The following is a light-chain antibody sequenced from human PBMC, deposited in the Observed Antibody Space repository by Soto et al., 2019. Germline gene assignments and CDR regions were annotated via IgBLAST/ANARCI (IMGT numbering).Light chain of an antibody. J-gene: IGLJ1*01. V-gene: IGLV1-51*01. CDR2: DND. CDR1: SSKIGNNH. CDR3: ATWDGKV. Sequence: QSVLTQPPSVSAAPGEKVTISCSGSSSKIGNNHVSWYKQLPGTAPKLLIYDNDKRPSGIPDRFSGSKSATSATLGITGLQAGDVADYYCATWDGKVFGTGTKLTVL.